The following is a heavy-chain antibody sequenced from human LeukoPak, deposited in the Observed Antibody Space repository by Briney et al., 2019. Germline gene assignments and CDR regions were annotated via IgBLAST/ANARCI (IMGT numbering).Heavy chain of an antibody. CDR2: ISGSGGST. CDR3: AKEPQDWLLSDNWFDP. D-gene: IGHD3/OR15-3a*01. V-gene: IGHV3-23*01. J-gene: IGHJ5*02. Sequence: GGSLRLSCAASGFTFSSYAMSWVRQAPGKGLEWVSAISGSGGSTYYADSVKGRFTISRDNSKNTLYLQMNSLRAEDTAVYYCAKEPQDWLLSDNWFDPWGQGTLVTVSS. CDR1: GFTFSSYA.